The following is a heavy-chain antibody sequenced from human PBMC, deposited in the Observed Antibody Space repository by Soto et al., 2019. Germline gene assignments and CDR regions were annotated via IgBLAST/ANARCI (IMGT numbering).Heavy chain of an antibody. CDR1: GFTFSSYW. CDR3: ARAKWNDYRVFDY. CDR2: IKQDGSEK. Sequence: GGSLRLSCAASGFTFSSYWMSWVRQAPGKGLEWVANIKQDGSEKYHGDSVKGRFTISRDNAKNSLYLQMNSLRAADTAEYYCARAKWNDYRVFDYWGQGTLVTVSS. D-gene: IGHD1-1*01. V-gene: IGHV3-7*01. J-gene: IGHJ4*02.